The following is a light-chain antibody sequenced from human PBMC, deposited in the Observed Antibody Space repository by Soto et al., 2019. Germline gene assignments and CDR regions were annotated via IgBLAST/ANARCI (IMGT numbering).Light chain of an antibody. CDR2: KNY. Sequence: QSVLTQPPSASGTPGQRVTISCSGGSSNIGSTYVYWYQHLPGTAPKLLIYKNYQRPSGVPDRFSGSKSGTSASLAISGLRSEDEADYYCATWDDSLSAWVFGGGTKLDRP. CDR3: ATWDDSLSAWV. J-gene: IGLJ3*02. CDR1: SSNIGSTY. V-gene: IGLV1-47*01.